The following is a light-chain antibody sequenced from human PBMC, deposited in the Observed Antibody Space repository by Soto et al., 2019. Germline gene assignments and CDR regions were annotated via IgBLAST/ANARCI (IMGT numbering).Light chain of an antibody. CDR3: SSYRSGNTVV. Sequence: QSALTQPASVSESPGQSITISCTGTSSDVGGYNYVTWYQQHPGKAPKLMIYDVSNRPSGVPNRFSGSKSGNTASLTISGLQADGEADYYCSSYRSGNTVVFGGGTKLTVL. CDR1: SSDVGGYNY. V-gene: IGLV2-14*01. J-gene: IGLJ2*01. CDR2: DVS.